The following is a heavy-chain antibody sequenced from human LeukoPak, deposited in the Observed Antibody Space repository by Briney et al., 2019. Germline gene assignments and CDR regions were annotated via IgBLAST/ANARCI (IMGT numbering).Heavy chain of an antibody. CDR3: ARSEGIAVAGTPSGMDV. Sequence: SETLSLTCTVSGGSISSSSYYWGWIRQPPGKGLEWIGSIYYSGSTYYNPSLKSRVTISVDTSKNQFSLQLNSVTPEDTAVYYCARSEGIAVAGTPSGMDVWGQGTTVTVSS. J-gene: IGHJ6*02. D-gene: IGHD6-19*01. V-gene: IGHV4-39*01. CDR2: IYYSGST. CDR1: GGSISSSSYY.